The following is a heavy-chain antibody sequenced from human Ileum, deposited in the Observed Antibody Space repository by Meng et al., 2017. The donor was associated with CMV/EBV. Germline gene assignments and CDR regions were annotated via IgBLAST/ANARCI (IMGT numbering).Heavy chain of an antibody. D-gene: IGHD6-6*01. V-gene: IGHV4-34*01. J-gene: IGHJ4*02. Sequence: QVQLTQVGAGPFEPSENLSLTCAFYGGSLSGYYWSWIRQTPDKGLEWIAEINYTGNTWFNPALKSRITMSIDTSANQLSLKLTSVTAADAAVYYCARGWVHSASSLHFDYWSQGTLVTVSS. CDR3: ARGWVHSASSLHFDY. CDR2: INYTGNT. CDR1: GGSLSGYY.